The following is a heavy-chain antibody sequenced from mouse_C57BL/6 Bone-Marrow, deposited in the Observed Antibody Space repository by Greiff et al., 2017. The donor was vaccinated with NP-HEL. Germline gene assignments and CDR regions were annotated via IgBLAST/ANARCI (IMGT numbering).Heavy chain of an antibody. Sequence: EVQRVESGGGLVQPKGSLKLSCAASGFSFNTYAMNWVRQAPGKGLEWVARIRSKSNNYATYYADSLKDRFTISRDDSESMLYLQMTNLKTEDTAMYYCVRQGYDGYYLDYWGQGTTLTVSS. J-gene: IGHJ2*01. CDR1: GFSFNTYA. D-gene: IGHD2-3*01. V-gene: IGHV10-1*01. CDR2: IRSKSNNYAT. CDR3: VRQGYDGYYLDY.